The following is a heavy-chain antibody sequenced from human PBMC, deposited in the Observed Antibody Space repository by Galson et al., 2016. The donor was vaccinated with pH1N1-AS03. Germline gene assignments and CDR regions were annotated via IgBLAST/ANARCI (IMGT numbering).Heavy chain of an antibody. D-gene: IGHD1-14*01. CDR1: DVSLRAYW. Sequence: SLRLSCAASDVSLRAYWMSWVRQSPGKGLEWVASTNPDGSQKDYLDSVKGRFTISKDNAKNSLSLQMSSLRVEDTAFYYCGGRDGRKNDYWGRGILVTVSP. CDR2: TNPDGSQK. CDR3: GGRDGRKNDY. J-gene: IGHJ4*02. V-gene: IGHV3-7*01.